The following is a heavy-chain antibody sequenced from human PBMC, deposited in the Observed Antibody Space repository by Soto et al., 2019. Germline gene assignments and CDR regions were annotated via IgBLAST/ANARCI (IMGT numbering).Heavy chain of an antibody. CDR3: AASLSTQYYDTSGYYTDSDI. J-gene: IGHJ3*02. V-gene: IGHV4-59*12. CDR2: IYYSRST. D-gene: IGHD3-22*01. CDR1: GGSISSYY. Sequence: PSETLSLTRTVSGGSISSYYWSWIRQPPGKGLEWIGYIYYSRSTNYNPSLKSRVTISVDTSKNQFSLKLKSVTAADRAVYYCAASLSTQYYDTSGYYTDSDICGQGIMVTVSS.